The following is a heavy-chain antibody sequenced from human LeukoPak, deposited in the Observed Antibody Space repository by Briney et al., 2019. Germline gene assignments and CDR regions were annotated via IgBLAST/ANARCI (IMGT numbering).Heavy chain of an antibody. J-gene: IGHJ4*02. CDR3: ARQVDDILTGYRYYFDY. CDR1: GGSISSSSYY. Sequence: PLETLSLTCTVSGGSISSSSYYWGWIRQPPGKGLEWIGSIYYSGSTYYNPSLKSRVTISVDTSKNQFSLKLSSVTAADTAVYYCARQVDDILTGYRYYFDYWGQGTLVTVSS. V-gene: IGHV4-39*01. D-gene: IGHD3-9*01. CDR2: IYYSGST.